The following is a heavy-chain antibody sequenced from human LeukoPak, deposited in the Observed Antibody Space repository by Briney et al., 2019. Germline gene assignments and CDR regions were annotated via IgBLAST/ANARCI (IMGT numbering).Heavy chain of an antibody. CDR3: ARRGAVTATLDY. CDR2: ISYDGSNK. CDR1: GFTFSSYG. Sequence: PGGSLRLSCAASGFTFSSYGMHWVRQAPGKGLEWVAVISYDGSNKYYADSVKGRFTISRDNSKNTLYLQMNSLRAEDTAVYYCARRGAVTATLDYWGQGTLVTVSS. V-gene: IGHV3-30*03. D-gene: IGHD2-21*02. J-gene: IGHJ4*02.